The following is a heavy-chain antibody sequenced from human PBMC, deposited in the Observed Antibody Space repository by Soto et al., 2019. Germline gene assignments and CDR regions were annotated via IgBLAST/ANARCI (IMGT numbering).Heavy chain of an antibody. D-gene: IGHD6-19*01. J-gene: IGHJ4*02. CDR2: IVPIFETL. CDR1: GATFSGYA. V-gene: IGHV1-69*18. Sequence: QVQLVQSGAEVKKPGSSVKVSCKASGATFSGYAINWVRQAPRQGLEWLGRIVPIFETLNYAERFQGRVAITADESTTTVYMELTNLTHEDTAVYYCVVMGNVAVSNPRSFDYWGQGTQVTVSS. CDR3: VVMGNVAVSNPRSFDY.